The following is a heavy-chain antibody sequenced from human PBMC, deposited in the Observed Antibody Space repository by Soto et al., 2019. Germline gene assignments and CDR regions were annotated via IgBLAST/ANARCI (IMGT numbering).Heavy chain of an antibody. CDR3: ARRNQRPNLRFLSYIDV. J-gene: IGHJ6*03. CDR1: GFTFSSYW. Sequence: EVQLVESGGGLVQPGGSLRLSCAASGFTFSSYWMSWVRQAPGKGLEWVANIKQDGSEKYYVDSVKGRFTISRDNAKNSLYLQMNSLRVEDTAVYYCARRNQRPNLRFLSYIDVWGKGTTVTVSS. V-gene: IGHV3-7*01. CDR2: IKQDGSEK. D-gene: IGHD3-3*01.